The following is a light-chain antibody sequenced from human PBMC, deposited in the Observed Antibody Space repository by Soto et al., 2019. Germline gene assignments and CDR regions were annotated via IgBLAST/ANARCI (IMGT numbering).Light chain of an antibody. CDR3: TSFAPGRIYV. Sequence: QSALTHPASVSWSPGQVITISCSGTSSDIGAYDLVSWYQQHPGRAPKLIIYEVSHRFSGLSYRFSGSKSGNTASLTISGLQAEEEGDYYCTSFAPGRIYVFGSGTKVTVL. V-gene: IGLV2-14*03. J-gene: IGLJ1*01. CDR2: EVS. CDR1: SSDIGAYDL.